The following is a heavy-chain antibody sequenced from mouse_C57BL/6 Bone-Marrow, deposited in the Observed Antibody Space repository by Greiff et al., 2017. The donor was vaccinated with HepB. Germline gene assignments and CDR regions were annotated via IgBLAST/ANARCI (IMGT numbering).Heavy chain of an antibody. J-gene: IGHJ1*03. CDR1: GYAFSSYW. Sequence: QVQLQQSGAELVKPGASVKISCKASGYAFSSYWMNWVKQRPGKGLEWIGQIYPGDGDTNYNGKFKGKATLTADKSSSTAYMQLSSLTSEDSAVYFCARSRRGSYERYFDVWGTGTTVTVSS. D-gene: IGHD2-12*01. CDR3: ARSRRGSYERYFDV. CDR2: IYPGDGDT. V-gene: IGHV1-80*01.